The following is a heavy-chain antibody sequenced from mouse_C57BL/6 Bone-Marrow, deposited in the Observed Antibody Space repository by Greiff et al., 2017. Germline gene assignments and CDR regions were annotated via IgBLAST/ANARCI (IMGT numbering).Heavy chain of an antibody. D-gene: IGHD1-1*01. CDR2: IHPSDSDT. Sequence: QVQLQQPGAELVKPGASVKVSCKASGYTFTCYWMHWVKQRPGQGLEWIGRIHPSDSDTNYNQKFKGKATLTVDKSSSTAYMQLSSLPSEDSAVYYCASSSTTEVDYIDYWGQGTTLTVSS. CDR3: ASSSTTEVDYIDY. V-gene: IGHV1-74*01. CDR1: GYTFTCYW. J-gene: IGHJ2*01.